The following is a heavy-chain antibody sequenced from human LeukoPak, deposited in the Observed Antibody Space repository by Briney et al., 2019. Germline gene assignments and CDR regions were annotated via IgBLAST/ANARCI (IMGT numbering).Heavy chain of an antibody. D-gene: IGHD3-16*02. J-gene: IGHJ4*02. CDR2: IHHDGRI. Sequence: PSETLSLTCDVSGGSIDSTNWWNWVRQPPGKGLEWIGEIHHDGRINYNPSLKSRVTLSVDKSKNQFSLRLNSVTAADTAMYYCARSHDHLWGNYPDYWGQGTLVTVSS. V-gene: IGHV4/OR15-8*01. CDR1: GGSIDSTNW. CDR3: ARSHDHLWGNYPDY.